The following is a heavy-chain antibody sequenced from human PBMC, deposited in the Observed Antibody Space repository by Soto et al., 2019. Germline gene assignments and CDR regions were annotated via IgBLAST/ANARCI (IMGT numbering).Heavy chain of an antibody. D-gene: IGHD2-15*01. J-gene: IGHJ4*02. V-gene: IGHV4-39*01. CDR1: GGSISSSSYY. Sequence: ETLSLTCTVSGGSISSSSYYWGWIRQPPGKGLEWIGSIYYSGSTYYNPSLKSRVTISVDTSKNQFSLKLSSVTAADTAVYYCADNRGYCSGGSCYSNGGFFDYWGQGTLVTVSS. CDR2: IYYSGST. CDR3: ADNRGYCSGGSCYSNGGFFDY.